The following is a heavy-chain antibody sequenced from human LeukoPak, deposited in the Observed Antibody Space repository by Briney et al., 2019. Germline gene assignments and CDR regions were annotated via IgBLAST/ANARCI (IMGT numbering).Heavy chain of an antibody. V-gene: IGHV4-39*07. D-gene: IGHD5-18*01. CDR2: IYYSGST. Sequence: SETLSLTCTVSGGSISSSSYYWGWIRQPPGKGLEWIGSIYYSGSTNYNPSLKSRVTMSVDTFKNQFSLKLSSVTAADTAVYYCARDGYSYGFFAPIWFDPWGQGTLVTVSS. J-gene: IGHJ5*02. CDR3: ARDGYSYGFFAPIWFDP. CDR1: GGSISSSSYY.